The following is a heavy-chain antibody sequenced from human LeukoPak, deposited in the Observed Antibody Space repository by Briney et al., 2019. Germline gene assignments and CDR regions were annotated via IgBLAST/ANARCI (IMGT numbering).Heavy chain of an antibody. CDR3: AKDAVDTAMVSYYYYYMDV. D-gene: IGHD5-18*01. V-gene: IGHV3-30*02. J-gene: IGHJ6*03. Sequence: PGGSLRLPCAASGFTFSSYGMHWVRQAPGKGLEWVAFIRYDGSNKYYADSVKGRFTISRDNSKNTLYLQMNSLRAEDTAVYYCAKDAVDTAMVSYYYYYMDVWGKGTTVTISS. CDR1: GFTFSSYG. CDR2: IRYDGSNK.